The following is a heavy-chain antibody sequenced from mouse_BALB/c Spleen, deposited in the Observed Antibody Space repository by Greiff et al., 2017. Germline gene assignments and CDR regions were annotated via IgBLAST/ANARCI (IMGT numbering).Heavy chain of an antibody. CDR3: ARDYYGYDAMDY. CDR1: GYTFTSYT. J-gene: IGHJ4*01. V-gene: IGHV1-4*02. D-gene: IGHD1-2*01. CDR2: INPSSGYT. Sequence: VQLQQSAAELARPGASVKMSCKASGYTFTSYTMHWVKQRPGQGLEWIGYINPSSGYTEYNQKFKDKTTLTADKSSSTAYMQLSSLTSEDSAVYYCARDYYGYDAMDYWGQGTSVTVSS.